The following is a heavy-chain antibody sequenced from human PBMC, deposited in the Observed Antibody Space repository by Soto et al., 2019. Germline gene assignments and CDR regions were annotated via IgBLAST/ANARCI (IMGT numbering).Heavy chain of an antibody. J-gene: IGHJ6*02. D-gene: IGHD3-10*01. V-gene: IGHV3-33*01. CDR3: ARDRGVFSSYYYYGMDV. CDR2: IWYDGSNK. Sequence: SLRLSCAASGFTFSSYGMHWVRQAPGKGLEWVAVIWYDGSNKYYSDSVKGRFTISRDNSKNTLYLQMNSLRAEDTAVYYCARDRGVFSSYYYYGMDVWGQGTTVTVSS. CDR1: GFTFSSYG.